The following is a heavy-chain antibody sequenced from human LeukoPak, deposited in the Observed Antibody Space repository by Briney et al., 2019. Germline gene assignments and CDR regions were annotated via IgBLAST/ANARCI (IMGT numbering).Heavy chain of an antibody. J-gene: IGHJ4*02. D-gene: IGHD6-13*01. CDR2: IYHSGST. Sequence: SETLSLTCTVSGYSISSGYYWGWIRQPPGKGLEWIGSIYHSGSTYYNPSLKSRVTISVDTSKNQFSLKLSSVTAADTAVYYCARGGIAAAGSLDYWGQGTLVTVSS. V-gene: IGHV4-38-2*02. CDR3: ARGGIAAAGSLDY. CDR1: GYSISSGYY.